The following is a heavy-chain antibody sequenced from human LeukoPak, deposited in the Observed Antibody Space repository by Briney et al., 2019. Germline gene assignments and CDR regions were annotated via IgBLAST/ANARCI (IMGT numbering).Heavy chain of an antibody. CDR2: ISGGGGST. CDR1: GFTFTSYS. D-gene: IGHD5-18*01. Sequence: GGSLRLSCAASGFTFTSYSMNWVRQAPGKGLEWVSTISGGGGSTYYADSVKGRFTISRDNSKNTLYLQVNSLRAEDTAVYFCARAALRGYRPFDFWGQGTLVTVSS. CDR3: ARAALRGYRPFDF. J-gene: IGHJ4*02. V-gene: IGHV3-23*01.